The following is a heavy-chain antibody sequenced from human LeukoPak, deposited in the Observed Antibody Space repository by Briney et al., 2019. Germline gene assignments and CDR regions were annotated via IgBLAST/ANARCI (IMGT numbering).Heavy chain of an antibody. D-gene: IGHD2-15*01. J-gene: IGHJ3*02. CDR2: INSDGSSR. V-gene: IGHV3-74*01. Sequence: HPGGSLSLSCAASGFTLSNYWMHWVRQAPGKGLVWVGRINSDGSSRSYADSVNGRFTISRDNAKNTLYLQMNSLRAEDTAVYYCARDFLYCSGGSCYSGDTFDIWGRGTMVTVSS. CDR1: GFTLSNYW. CDR3: ARDFLYCSGGSCYSGDTFDI.